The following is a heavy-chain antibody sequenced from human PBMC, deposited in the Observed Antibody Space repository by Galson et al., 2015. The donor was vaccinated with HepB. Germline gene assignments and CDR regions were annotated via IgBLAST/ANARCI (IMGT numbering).Heavy chain of an antibody. J-gene: IGHJ4*02. V-gene: IGHV1-69*13. CDR3: ARAPYSGSPLYS. CDR1: GGTFSSYG. Sequence: SVKVSCKASGGTFSSYGISWVRQAPGQGLEWMGGIIPMSGTTYYAQKFQGRVTITADESTSTAYMELSSLRSEDTAVYYCARAPYSGSPLYSWGQGTLVTVSS. D-gene: IGHD6-6*01. CDR2: IIPMSGTT.